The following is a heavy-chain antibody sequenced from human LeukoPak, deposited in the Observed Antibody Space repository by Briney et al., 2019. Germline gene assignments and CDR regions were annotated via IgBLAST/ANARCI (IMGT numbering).Heavy chain of an antibody. CDR2: TNTDGSST. CDR1: GFTFSSYW. CDR3: ARDQRDAFDI. J-gene: IGHJ3*02. Sequence: PGGSLRHSCSASGFTFSSYWVHWVRQAPGKGLVWVSRTNTDGSSTSYADSVKGRFTISRDNAKNTLYLQMNSLRAEDTAVYYCARDQRDAFDIWGQGTMVTVSS. V-gene: IGHV3-74*01.